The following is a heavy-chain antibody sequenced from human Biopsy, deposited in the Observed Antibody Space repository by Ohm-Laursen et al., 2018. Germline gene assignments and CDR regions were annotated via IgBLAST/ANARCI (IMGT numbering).Heavy chain of an antibody. V-gene: IGHV4-61*01. Sequence: GTLSLTCTLSGYSIIPSGPENWSWIRQPPGQGLQYIGFIYSGGNTNYNPSLRSRVTMSVDTSKNQFSLRLNSVTAADTAAYYCARGMRTTGWPYFDYWGQGILVTVSS. CDR3: ARGMRTTGWPYFDY. CDR2: IYSGGNT. D-gene: IGHD2/OR15-2a*01. CDR1: GYSIIPSGPEN. J-gene: IGHJ4*02.